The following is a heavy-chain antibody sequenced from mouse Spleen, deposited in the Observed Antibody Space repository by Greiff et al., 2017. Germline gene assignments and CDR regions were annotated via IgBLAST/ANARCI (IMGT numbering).Heavy chain of an antibody. CDR3: ARPGIRGSSYLWYFDV. V-gene: IGHV1-26*01. Sequence: VQLQQSGPELVKPGASVKISCKASGYTFTDYYMNWVKQSHGKSLEWIGDINPNNGGTSYNQKFKGKATLTVDKSSSTAYMELRSLTSEDSAVYYCARPGIRGSSYLWYFDVWGTGTTVTVSS. D-gene: IGHD1-1*01. CDR2: INPNNGGT. CDR1: GYTFTDYY. J-gene: IGHJ1*03.